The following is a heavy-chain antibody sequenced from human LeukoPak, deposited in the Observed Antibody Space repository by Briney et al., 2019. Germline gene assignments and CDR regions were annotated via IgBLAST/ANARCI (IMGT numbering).Heavy chain of an antibody. CDR1: GGSFSGYY. V-gene: IGHV4-34*01. CDR3: ARVYYSSSYDYWYFDL. CDR2: INHSGST. D-gene: IGHD6-13*01. Sequence: SETLSLTCAVYGGSFSGYYWSWIRQPPGKGLEWIGEINHSGSTNYNPSLKSRVTISVDTSKKQLSLKLSSVTAADTAVYYCARVYYSSSYDYWYFDLWGRGTLVTVSS. J-gene: IGHJ2*01.